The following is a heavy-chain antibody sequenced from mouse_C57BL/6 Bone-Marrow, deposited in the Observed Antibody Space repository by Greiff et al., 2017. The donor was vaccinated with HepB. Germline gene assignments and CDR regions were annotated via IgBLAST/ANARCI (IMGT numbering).Heavy chain of an antibody. CDR2: IYPGDGDT. V-gene: IGHV1-82*01. Sequence: VKLMESGPELVKPGASVKISCKASGYAFSSSWMNWVKQRPGKGLEWIGRIYPGDGDTNYNGKFKGKATLTADKSSSTAYMQLSSLTSEDSAVYFCANYGNFDYWGQGTTLTVSS. D-gene: IGHD2-1*01. J-gene: IGHJ2*01. CDR3: ANYGNFDY. CDR1: GYAFSSSW.